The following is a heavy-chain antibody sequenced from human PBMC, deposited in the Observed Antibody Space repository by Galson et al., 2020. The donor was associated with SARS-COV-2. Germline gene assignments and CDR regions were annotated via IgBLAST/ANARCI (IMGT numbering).Heavy chain of an antibody. V-gene: IGHV1-18*01. D-gene: IGHD1-1*01. CDR2: ISAYNGNT. Sequence: ASVKVSCKASGYTFTSYGISWVRQAPGQGLEWMGWISAYNGNTNYAQKLQGRVTMTTDTSTSTAYMELRSLRSDDTAVYYCARVGGTTGTSYYFDYWGQGTLVTVSS. CDR1: GYTFTSYG. CDR3: ARVGGTTGTSYYFDY. J-gene: IGHJ4*02.